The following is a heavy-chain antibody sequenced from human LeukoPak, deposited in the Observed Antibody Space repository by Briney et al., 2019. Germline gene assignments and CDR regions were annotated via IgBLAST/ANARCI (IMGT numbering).Heavy chain of an antibody. CDR3: AKALGGVVIIPFDY. J-gene: IGHJ4*02. CDR2: ISANGGSP. CDR1: GFNFNSYA. Sequence: PGGSLRLSCAASGFNFNSYAMSWVRQAPGKGLEWVSSISANGGSPYYADSVKGRFTISRDNSKNTLYLQMNSLRAEDTAVYYCAKALGGVVIIPFDYWGQGTLVTVSS. D-gene: IGHD3-3*01. V-gene: IGHV3-23*01.